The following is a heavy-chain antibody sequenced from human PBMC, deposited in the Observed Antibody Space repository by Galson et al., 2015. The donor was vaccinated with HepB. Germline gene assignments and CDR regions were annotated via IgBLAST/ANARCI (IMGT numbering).Heavy chain of an antibody. Sequence: SLRLSCAASGFTFSSYAMSWVRQAPGKGLEWVSAISGSGGSTYYADSVKGRFTISRDNAKNSLYLQMNSLRAEDTAVYYCARGAGYLVAGNLGFDYWGQGTLVTVSS. J-gene: IGHJ4*02. CDR3: ARGAGYLVAGNLGFDY. CDR1: GFTFSSYA. CDR2: ISGSGGST. V-gene: IGHV3-23*01. D-gene: IGHD6-19*01.